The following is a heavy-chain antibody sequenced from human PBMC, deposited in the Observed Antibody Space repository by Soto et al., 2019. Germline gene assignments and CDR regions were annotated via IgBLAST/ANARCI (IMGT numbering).Heavy chain of an antibody. Sequence: GSLRLSCSASGFAFSSYNMHWVRQPPGKGLEWIGEIYHSGSTNYNPPLKSRVTISVDKSNKQFSLKLSSVTAADTAVYYCARWGGDSASPLTGNYYYGMDVWGQGTTVTVSS. CDR1: GFAFSSYNM. J-gene: IGHJ6*02. CDR2: IYHSGST. D-gene: IGHD2-21*02. CDR3: ARWGGDSASPLTGNYYYGMDV. V-gene: IGHV4-4*02.